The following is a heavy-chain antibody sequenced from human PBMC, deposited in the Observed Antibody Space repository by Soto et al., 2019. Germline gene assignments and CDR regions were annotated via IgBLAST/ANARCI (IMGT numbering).Heavy chain of an antibody. V-gene: IGHV4-34*01. D-gene: IGHD5-12*01. CDR1: GGSFSGYY. CDR3: ARGRVATISLGR. Sequence: QVQLQQWGAGLLKPSETLSLTCAVYGGSFSGYYWSWIRQPPGKGLEWIGEINHSGSTNYNPSLKSRRNVSVDTSKNQFSRELSSVTGADTAVYYCARGRVATISLGRWGQGTMVTVSS. J-gene: IGHJ4*02. CDR2: INHSGST.